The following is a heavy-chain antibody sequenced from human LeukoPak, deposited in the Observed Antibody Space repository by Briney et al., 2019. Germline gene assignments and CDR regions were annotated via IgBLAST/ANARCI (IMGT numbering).Heavy chain of an antibody. CDR1: GFTFSAYA. CDR3: VKITSVTGGDC. CDR2: ISNNAGSS. D-gene: IGHD1-1*01. Sequence: GGSLRLSCSASGFTFSAYAMYWVRQAPGKGLEYVSGISNNAGSSFYADSVKGRFTISRDNSKNTLYLQMSSLRAEDTAVYYCVKITSVTGGDCWGQGTRLTVSS. V-gene: IGHV3-64D*09. J-gene: IGHJ4*02.